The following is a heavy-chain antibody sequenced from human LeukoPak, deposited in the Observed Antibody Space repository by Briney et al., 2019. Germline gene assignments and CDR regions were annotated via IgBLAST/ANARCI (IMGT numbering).Heavy chain of an antibody. V-gene: IGHV3-74*01. CDR3: ARALWNYYGSGSSPPFV. Sequence: SGGSLRLSCAASGFTLSSYWMHWVRQAPGKGLVWVSRINSGGSSTSYADSVKGRFTIYRDNAKNTVYLQRNSVRAEDTAVYYCARALWNYYGSGSSPPFVWGQGTTVTVSS. CDR1: GFTLSSYW. D-gene: IGHD3-10*01. J-gene: IGHJ6*02. CDR2: INSGGSST.